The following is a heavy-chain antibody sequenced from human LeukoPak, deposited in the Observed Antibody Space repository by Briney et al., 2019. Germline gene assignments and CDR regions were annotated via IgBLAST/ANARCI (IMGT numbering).Heavy chain of an antibody. J-gene: IGHJ4*02. D-gene: IGHD2-2*02. Sequence: PSETLSLTCAVSGYPISSGYYWGWIRQPPGKGLEWIGSIYHSGSTYYNPSLKSRVTISVDTSKNQFSLKLSSVTAADTAVYYCVRVEYCSSPNCYIGGYYWGQGTLVTVSS. CDR2: IYHSGST. CDR1: GYPISSGYY. CDR3: VRVEYCSSPNCYIGGYY. V-gene: IGHV4-38-2*01.